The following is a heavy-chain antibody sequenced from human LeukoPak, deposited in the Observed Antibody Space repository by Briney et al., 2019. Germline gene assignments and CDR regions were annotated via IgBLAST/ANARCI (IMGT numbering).Heavy chain of an antibody. CDR2: ISWNSGSI. J-gene: IGHJ4*02. D-gene: IGHD6-13*01. CDR1: GFTFDDYA. CDR3: AKAALAAAGTYYFDY. Sequence: GGSLRLSCAASGFTFDDYAMHWVRQAPGKGLEWVSGISWNSGSIGYADSVKGRFTISRDNAKNSLYLQMNSLRAEDTALYYCAKAALAAAGTYYFDYWGQGTLVTVSS. V-gene: IGHV3-9*01.